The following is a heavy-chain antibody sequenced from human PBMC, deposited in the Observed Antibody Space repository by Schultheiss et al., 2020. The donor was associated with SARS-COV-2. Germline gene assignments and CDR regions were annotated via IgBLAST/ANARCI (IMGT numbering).Heavy chain of an antibody. CDR3: ARDKRFLEWSPYYYYYMDV. V-gene: IGHV3-23*01. J-gene: IGHJ6*03. Sequence: GGSLRLSCAASGFTFSSYAMSWVRQAPGKGLEWVSAISGSGGSTYYADSMKGRFTISRDNSKNTLYLQMNSLRAEDTAVYYCARDKRFLEWSPYYYYYMDVWGKGTTVTVSS. CDR2: ISGSGGST. CDR1: GFTFSSYA. D-gene: IGHD3-3*01.